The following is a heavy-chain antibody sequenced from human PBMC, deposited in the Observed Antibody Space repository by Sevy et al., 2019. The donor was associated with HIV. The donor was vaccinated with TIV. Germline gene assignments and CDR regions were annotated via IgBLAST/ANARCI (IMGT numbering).Heavy chain of an antibody. CDR1: GFTFSSYG. CDR3: AAGYSTGWSPGEFDY. D-gene: IGHD6-19*01. Sequence: GGSLRLSCAASGFTFSSYGMHWVRQAPGKGLEWVTVIWYDGSNKYYADSVKGRFTISRDNSKNTLYLQMNSLRAEDPAVYYCAAGYSTGWSPGEFDYWGQGTLVTDS. V-gene: IGHV3-33*08. J-gene: IGHJ4*02. CDR2: IWYDGSNK.